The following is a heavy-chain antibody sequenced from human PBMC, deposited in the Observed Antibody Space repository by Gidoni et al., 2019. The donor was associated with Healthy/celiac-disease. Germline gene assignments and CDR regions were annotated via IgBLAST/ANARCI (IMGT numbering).Heavy chain of an antibody. V-gene: IGHV4-39*01. CDR2: T. CDR3: ARRDYYGSGSYYNPTPRYDY. D-gene: IGHD3-10*01. J-gene: IGHJ4*02. Sequence: TYYNPSLKSRVTISVDTSKNQFSLKLSSVTAADTAVYYCARRDYYGSGSYYNPTPRYDYWGQGTLVTVSS.